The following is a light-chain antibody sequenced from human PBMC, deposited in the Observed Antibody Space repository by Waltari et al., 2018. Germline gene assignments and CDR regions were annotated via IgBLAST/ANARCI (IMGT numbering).Light chain of an antibody. CDR2: DVT. V-gene: IGLV2-11*01. J-gene: IGLJ2*01. CDR3: CSYAGSYTFGV. Sequence: QSALTQPRSVSGSPGQSVTISCTGTSSDVGGYNYVSWYQQHPGKAPTLMIYDVTKRPSGVPDRFSGSKSGNTVSLTISGLQAEDEADYYCCSYAGSYTFGVFGGGTKLTVL. CDR1: SSDVGGYNY.